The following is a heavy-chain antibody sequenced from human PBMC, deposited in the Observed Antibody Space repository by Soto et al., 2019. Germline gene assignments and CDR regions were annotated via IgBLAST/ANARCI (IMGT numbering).Heavy chain of an antibody. V-gene: IGHV4-34*01. Sequence: QVQLQQWGAGLLKPSETLSLTCAVYGGSFSGYYWSWIRQPPGKGLEWIGEINHSGSTNYNPSLKSRVTISVDTSKNQFSLKLSSVTAADTAVSYCARDKVLRFLEWSPRNWFDPWGQGTLVTVSS. D-gene: IGHD3-3*01. J-gene: IGHJ5*02. CDR1: GGSFSGYY. CDR3: ARDKVLRFLEWSPRNWFDP. CDR2: INHSGST.